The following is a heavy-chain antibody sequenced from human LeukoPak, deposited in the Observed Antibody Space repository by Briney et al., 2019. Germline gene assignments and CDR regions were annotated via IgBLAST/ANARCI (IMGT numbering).Heavy chain of an antibody. J-gene: IGHJ4*02. D-gene: IGHD2-21*01. CDR3: ARGKTFRFDY. CDR1: GFTFSSYS. CDR2: INSGSSTI. V-gene: IGHV3-48*01. Sequence: GGSLRLSCAASGFTFSSYSMNWVRQAPGKGLEWVSCINSGSSTIYYADSAKGRFTISRDNSKNTLYLQMNSLRAEDTAVYYCARGKTFRFDYWGQGTLVTVSS.